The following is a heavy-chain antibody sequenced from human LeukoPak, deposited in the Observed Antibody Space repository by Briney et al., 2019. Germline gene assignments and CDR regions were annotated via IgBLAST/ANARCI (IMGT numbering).Heavy chain of an antibody. Sequence: ASVKVSCKVFGYTFTDYYIYWERQAPGQGLEWMGIINPRTGYTDYAQKFRGRITMTSGTSTNTVYMELSSLISEDTAVYFCAREAIKCSSSNCPSRYWFDPWGQGTPVTVSS. CDR3: AREAIKCSSSNCPSRYWFDP. CDR1: GYTFTDYY. CDR2: INPRTGYT. J-gene: IGHJ5*02. V-gene: IGHV1-46*01. D-gene: IGHD2-2*01.